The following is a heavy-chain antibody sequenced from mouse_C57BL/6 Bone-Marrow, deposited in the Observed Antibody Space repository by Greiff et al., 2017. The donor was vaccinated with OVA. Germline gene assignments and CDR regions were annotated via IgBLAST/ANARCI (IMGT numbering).Heavy chain of an antibody. D-gene: IGHD2-1*01. J-gene: IGHJ2*01. Sequence: VQLKQSGAELVRPGASVTLSCTASGFTFTDDYMHWVKQRPEHGLEWIGWIDPETGDTEYASKFQGTATITADTSTNTAYLQLSSLTSEDTAVYYCTSYGNFDYWGQGTTLTVSS. CDR1: GFTFTDDY. CDR3: TSYGNFDY. V-gene: IGHV14-4*01. CDR2: IDPETGDT.